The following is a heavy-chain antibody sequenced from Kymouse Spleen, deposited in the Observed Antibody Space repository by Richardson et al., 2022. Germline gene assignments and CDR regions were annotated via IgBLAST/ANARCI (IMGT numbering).Heavy chain of an antibody. Sequence: EVQLVESGGGLVQPGGSLKLSCAASGFTFSGSAMHWVRQASGKGLEWVGRIRSKANSYATAYAASVKGRFTISRDDSKNTAYLQMNSLKTEDTAVYYCTRHGIAAAVLTTGAREPWSPSPQ. CDR1: GFTFSGSA. V-gene: IGHV3-73*02. J-gene: IGHJ4*02. CDR3: TRHGIAAAVLTT. D-gene: IGHD6-13*01. CDR2: IRSKANSYAT.